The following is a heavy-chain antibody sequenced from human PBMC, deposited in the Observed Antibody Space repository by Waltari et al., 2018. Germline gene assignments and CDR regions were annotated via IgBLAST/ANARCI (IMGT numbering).Heavy chain of an antibody. J-gene: IGHJ6*02. V-gene: IGHV4-59*01. D-gene: IGHD2-15*01. CDR2: IYYSGST. CDR1: GGSISSYY. Sequence: QVQLQESGPGLVKPSETLSLTCTVSGGSISSYYWSWIRQPPGKGLEWIGYIYYSGSTNYNPSLKSRVTISVDTSKNQFSLKLSSVTAADTAVYYCARGYCSGGSCYQNYYYYYGMDVWGQGTTVTVSS. CDR3: ARGYCSGGSCYQNYYYYYGMDV.